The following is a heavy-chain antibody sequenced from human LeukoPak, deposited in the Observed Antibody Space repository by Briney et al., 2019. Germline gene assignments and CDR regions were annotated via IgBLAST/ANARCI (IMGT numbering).Heavy chain of an antibody. Sequence: ASVKVSCKASGYTFTAYYMHWVRQAPGQGLEWVGWINPNSGGTNSAQNFQGRVTMTRDASISTAYMELSSLRSDDTAVYYCARGASSNWFDPWGQGTLVTVSS. D-gene: IGHD1-26*01. CDR1: GYTFTAYY. V-gene: IGHV1-2*02. CDR3: ARGASSNWFDP. CDR2: INPNSGGT. J-gene: IGHJ5*02.